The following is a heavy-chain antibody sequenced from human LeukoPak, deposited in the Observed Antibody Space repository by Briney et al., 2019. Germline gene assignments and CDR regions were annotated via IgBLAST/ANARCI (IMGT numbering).Heavy chain of an antibody. CDR3: ARDGSGWYVDY. Sequence: GGSLRLSCAASGFTFSSYSMNWVRQAPGKGLEWVSSITSSSSYIYYADSVKGRFTISRDNAKNSLYLQMNSLRAEDTAVYYCARDGSGWYVDYWGQGTLVTVSS. CDR1: GFTFSSYS. D-gene: IGHD6-19*01. V-gene: IGHV3-21*01. J-gene: IGHJ4*02. CDR2: ITSSSSYI.